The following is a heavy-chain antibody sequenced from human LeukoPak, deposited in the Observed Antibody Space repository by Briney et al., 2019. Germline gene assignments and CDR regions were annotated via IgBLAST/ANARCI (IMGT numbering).Heavy chain of an antibody. CDR1: GGSFSGYY. D-gene: IGHD3-22*01. J-gene: IGHJ4*02. V-gene: IGHV4-34*01. Sequence: SETLSLTCAVYGGSFSGYYWSWIRQPPGKGLEWIGEINHSGSTNFNPSLKSRVTISVDMSKNQFSLKLSSVTAADTAVYYCARVVVAHFDYWGQGTLVTVSS. CDR3: ARVVVAHFDY. CDR2: INHSGST.